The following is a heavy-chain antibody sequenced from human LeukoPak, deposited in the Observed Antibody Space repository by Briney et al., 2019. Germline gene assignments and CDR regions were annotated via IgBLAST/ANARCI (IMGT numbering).Heavy chain of an antibody. CDR1: GGSISSYY. D-gene: IGHD3-3*01. V-gene: IGHV4-59*01. CDR2: IYYSGST. Sequence: KPSETLSLTCTVSGGSISSYYWSWVRQPPGKGLEWIGYIYYSGSTNYNPSLKSRVTISVDTSKNQFSLKLSSVTAADTAVYYCAGEWSGYSEGYWFDPWGQGTLVTVSS. CDR3: AGEWSGYSEGYWFDP. J-gene: IGHJ5*02.